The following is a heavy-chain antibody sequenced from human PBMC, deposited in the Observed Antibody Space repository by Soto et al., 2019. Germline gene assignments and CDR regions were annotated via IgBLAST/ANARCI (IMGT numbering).Heavy chain of an antibody. V-gene: IGHV4-61*01. Sequence: LSLTCSVSGGSFSDKTDYWSWIRQPPGKRLEWIGYVYYSGTTNYNPSLKSRVTISVDLSKNRFSLRLSSVTTAGTALYYCARTTAVPNTLRSRYFFDYWGQGTLVTVSS. CDR2: VYYSGTT. CDR3: ARTTAVPNTLRSRYFFDY. J-gene: IGHJ4*02. CDR1: GGSFSDKTDY. D-gene: IGHD4-17*01.